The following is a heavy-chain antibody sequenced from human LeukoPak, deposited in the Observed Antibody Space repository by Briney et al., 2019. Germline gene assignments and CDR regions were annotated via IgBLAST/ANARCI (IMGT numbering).Heavy chain of an antibody. CDR2: IYHSGST. CDR1: GYSISSGYY. D-gene: IGHD3-10*01. CDR3: ARDRGYYYGSGRSYYGMDV. J-gene: IGHJ6*04. Sequence: SETLSLTCAVSGYSISSGYYWGWIRQPPGKGLEWIGSIYHSGSTYYNPSLKSRITISVDRSKNQFSLKLSSVTAADTAVYYCARDRGYYYGSGRSYYGMDVWGKGTTVTVSS. V-gene: IGHV4-38-2*02.